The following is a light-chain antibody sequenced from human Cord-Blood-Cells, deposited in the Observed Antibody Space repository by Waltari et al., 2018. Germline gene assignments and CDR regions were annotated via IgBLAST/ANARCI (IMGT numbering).Light chain of an antibody. CDR3: QSDVSSLSGSV. CDR1: SSNIGAGYD. Sequence: QSVLTQPPSVSGAPGPRVTISCTGSSSNIGAGYDVHWYQQLPGTAPTLLTFGNSNRASGVPDRFSVSKAGTSASLASTGLRREDEADYYCQSDVSSLSGSVFGGGTKLTVL. CDR2: GNS. J-gene: IGLJ2*01. V-gene: IGLV1-40*01.